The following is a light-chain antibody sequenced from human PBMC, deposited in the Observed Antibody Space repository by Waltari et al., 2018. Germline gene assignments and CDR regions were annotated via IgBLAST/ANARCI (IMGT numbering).Light chain of an antibody. V-gene: IGKV3-15*01. CDR3: QQYNTGPPCT. CDR2: GAS. J-gene: IGKJ1*01. CDR1: QSISFN. Sequence: EIVMTQSPATLSVSPGERATLSCRASQSISFNLAWYQQKPGQAPRLLIYGASTMASGIPARFSGSGSGTDFSLTISSLQSEDFAVYFCQQYNTGPPCTFGQGTKVEVK.